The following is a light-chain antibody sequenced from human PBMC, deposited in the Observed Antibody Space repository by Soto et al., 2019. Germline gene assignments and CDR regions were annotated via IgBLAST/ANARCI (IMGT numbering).Light chain of an antibody. CDR3: QQYFTTPHS. CDR1: QSLLYSADNQNY. V-gene: IGKV4-1*01. Sequence: DIVMTQSPDSLAVSLGGRATINCKSSQSLLYSADNQNYLAWFQQKPGQPPQLLIYWASTRESGVPDRFTGSGSGTHFTLTISSLQAEDVAVYYCQQYFTTPHSFGQGTKLEIK. CDR2: WAS. J-gene: IGKJ2*01.